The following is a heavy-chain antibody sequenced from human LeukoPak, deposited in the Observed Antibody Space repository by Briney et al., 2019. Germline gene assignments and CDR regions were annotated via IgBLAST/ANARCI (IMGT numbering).Heavy chain of an antibody. CDR2: ISYDGSNK. J-gene: IGHJ3*02. V-gene: IGHV3-30-3*01. Sequence: PGRSLRLSCAASGFTFSSYAMHWVRQAPGKGLEWVAVISYDGSNKYYADSAKGRFTISRDNSKNTLYLQMNSLRAEDTAVYYCAREDDDAFDIWGQGTMVTVSS. CDR3: AREDDDAFDI. CDR1: GFTFSSYA.